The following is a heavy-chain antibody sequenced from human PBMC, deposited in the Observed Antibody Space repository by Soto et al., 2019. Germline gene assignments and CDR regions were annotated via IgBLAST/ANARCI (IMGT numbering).Heavy chain of an antibody. CDR2: VIPLFDTA. CDR1: GGIFTNNA. D-gene: IGHD5-18*01. V-gene: IGHV1-69*01. CDR3: GTGGHNDGYNIYHGMDV. Sequence: QVQVAQSGAEVKKPGSSVKVSCKVSGGIFTNNAISWVRQAPGQGLEWLGGVIPLFDTAYYAQIFRGRLRISADGASTTAYMELSGLTSAYTAVYYCGTGGHNDGYNIYHGMDVRGEGTTVTV. J-gene: IGHJ6*01.